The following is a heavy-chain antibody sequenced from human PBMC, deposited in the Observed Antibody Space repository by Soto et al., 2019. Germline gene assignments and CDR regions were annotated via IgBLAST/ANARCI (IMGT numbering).Heavy chain of an antibody. CDR1: GFSLSNARMS. CDR3: ARIRGWGWLGPNDY. J-gene: IGHJ4*02. Sequence: QVTLKESGPVLVQPTETLTLTCTVSGFSLSNARMSVSWIRQPPGKALEWLAHIFSNDATSYSASLKSRLTISKDTSKSQVVLTMTTMDPVDTATYYCARIRGWGWLGPNDYWGQGTLVTVSS. CDR2: IFSNDAT. V-gene: IGHV2-26*01. D-gene: IGHD3-10*01.